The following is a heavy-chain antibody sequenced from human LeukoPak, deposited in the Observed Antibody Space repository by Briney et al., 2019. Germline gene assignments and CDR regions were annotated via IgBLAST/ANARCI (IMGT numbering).Heavy chain of an antibody. CDR1: GFTFSSYG. CDR3: AKDTASSWWYFDL. Sequence: GGSLRLSCAASGFTFSSYGMHWVRQAPGKGLEWVAFIRYDGSNKYYADSVKGRFTISRDNSKNTLYLQMNSLKAEDMAVYYCAKDTASSWWYFDLWGRGTMVTVSS. V-gene: IGHV3-30*02. J-gene: IGHJ2*01. D-gene: IGHD5-18*01. CDR2: IRYDGSNK.